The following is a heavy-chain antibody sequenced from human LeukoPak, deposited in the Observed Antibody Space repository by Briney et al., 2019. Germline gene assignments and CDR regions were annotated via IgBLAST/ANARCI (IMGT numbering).Heavy chain of an antibody. CDR2: IYYSGST. CDR3: ARDPTYYDFWSGYYDY. CDR1: GGSISSYY. J-gene: IGHJ4*02. Sequence: SETLSLXCTVSGGSISSYYWSWIRQPPGKGLEWIGYIYYSGSTNYNPSLKSRVTISVDTSKNQFSLKLSSVTAADTAVYYCARDPTYYDFWSGYYDYWGQGTLVTVSS. D-gene: IGHD3-3*01. V-gene: IGHV4-59*01.